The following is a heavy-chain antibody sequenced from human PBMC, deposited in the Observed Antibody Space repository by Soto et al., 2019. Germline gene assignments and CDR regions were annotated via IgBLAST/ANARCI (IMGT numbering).Heavy chain of an antibody. CDR3: ARSSSSGWYYFDY. V-gene: IGHV3-74*01. CDR1: GFTFSSYW. D-gene: IGHD6-19*01. J-gene: IGHJ4*02. CDR2: INSDGSST. Sequence: GGSLRLSCAASGFTFSSYWMHWVRQAPGKGLVWVSRINSDGSSTSYADSVKGRFTISRDNSKNTLYLQMNSLRAEDTAVYYCARSSSSGWYYFDYWGQGTLVTVSS.